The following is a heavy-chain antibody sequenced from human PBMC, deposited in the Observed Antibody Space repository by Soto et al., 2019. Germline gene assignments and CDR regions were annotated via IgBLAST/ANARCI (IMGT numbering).Heavy chain of an antibody. D-gene: IGHD2-2*01. CDR3: ARGRGVYCSSTSCYGPYYMDV. Sequence: GESLKISCKGSGYSFTSYWIGWVRQMPGKGLEWMGIIYPGDSDTRYSPSFQGQVTISADKSISTAYLQGSSLKASDTAMYYCARGRGVYCSSTSCYGPYYMDVWGKGTTVTVSS. J-gene: IGHJ6*03. V-gene: IGHV5-51*01. CDR2: IYPGDSDT. CDR1: GYSFTSYW.